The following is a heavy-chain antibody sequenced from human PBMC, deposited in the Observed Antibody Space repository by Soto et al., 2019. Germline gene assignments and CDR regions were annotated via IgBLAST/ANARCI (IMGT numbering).Heavy chain of an antibody. J-gene: IGHJ6*03. Sequence: EVQLVESGGGLVQPGGSLRLSCAASGFTFSSYDMHWVRQATGKGLEWVSAIATAGDTYYPGSVKRRFTISRENATNSLYLQMYGLRAGDTAVYYCARGVRYYGSGSYYKDYYYYMDVWGRGTTVSVSS. D-gene: IGHD3-10*01. V-gene: IGHV3-13*01. CDR2: IATAGDT. CDR1: GFTFSSYD. CDR3: ARGVRYYGSGSYYKDYYYYMDV.